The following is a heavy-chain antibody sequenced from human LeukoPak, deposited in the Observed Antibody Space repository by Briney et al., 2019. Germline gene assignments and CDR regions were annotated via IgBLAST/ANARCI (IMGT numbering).Heavy chain of an antibody. D-gene: IGHD5-18*01. CDR1: GFTFSDYY. V-gene: IGHV3-11*01. Sequence: GGSLRLSCVASGFTFSDYYMSWIRQAPGEGLEWVSYISSSGSTIYYADSVKGRFTISRDNAKNSLYLQMNSLRAEDTAVYYCARVEGAAIPSYYYYGMDVWGQGTTVTVSS. J-gene: IGHJ6*02. CDR2: ISSSGSTI. CDR3: ARVEGAAIPSYYYYGMDV.